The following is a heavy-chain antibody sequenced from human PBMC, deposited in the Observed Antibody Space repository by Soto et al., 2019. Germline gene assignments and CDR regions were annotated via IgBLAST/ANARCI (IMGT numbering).Heavy chain of an antibody. D-gene: IGHD3-22*01. CDR3: ATGQYYYDSSGYYYS. CDR2: ISSSSSYT. J-gene: IGHJ4*02. V-gene: IGHV3-11*05. CDR1: GFTFSDYY. Sequence: QVQLVESGGGLVKPGGSLRLSCAASGFTFSDYYMSWIRQAPGKGLEWVSYISSSSSYTNYADSVKGRFTISRDNAKSSLYLQMNSLRAEDTAVYYCATGQYYYDSSGYYYSWGQGTLVTVSS.